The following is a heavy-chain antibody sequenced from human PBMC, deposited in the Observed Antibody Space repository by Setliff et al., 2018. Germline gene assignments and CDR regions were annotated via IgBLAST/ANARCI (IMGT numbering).Heavy chain of an antibody. V-gene: IGHV4-34*01. J-gene: IGHJ6*02. D-gene: IGHD6-19*01. Sequence: PSETLSLTCAVYGGSFSTYYWIWIRQPPGKGLEWIGEINHSGNTYYNPSLQSRLTISLDTSKNQFSLKLSSVTAADTAVYYCLQWLAPVGMDVWGQGTTVTVSS. CDR1: GGSFSTYY. CDR2: INHSGNT. CDR3: LQWLAPVGMDV.